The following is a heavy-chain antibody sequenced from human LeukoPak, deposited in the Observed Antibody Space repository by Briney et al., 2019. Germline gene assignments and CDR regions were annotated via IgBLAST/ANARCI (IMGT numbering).Heavy chain of an antibody. V-gene: IGHV3-30*02. D-gene: IGHD2-2*01. J-gene: IGHJ3*02. Sequence: GGSLRLSCAASGFTISSYGMHWVRQAPGKGLEWVAFIRYDGSNKYYADSVKGRFTISRDNSKNTLYLQMNSLRAEDTAVYYCAKDDIVVVPAGRDAFDIWGQGTMVTVSS. CDR2: IRYDGSNK. CDR1: GFTISSYG. CDR3: AKDDIVVVPAGRDAFDI.